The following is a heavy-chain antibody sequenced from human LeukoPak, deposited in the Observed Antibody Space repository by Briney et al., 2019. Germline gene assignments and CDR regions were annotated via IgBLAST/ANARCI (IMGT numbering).Heavy chain of an antibody. D-gene: IGHD3-22*01. CDR1: GDSISNTYI. Sequence: SETLSLSCDPFGDSISNTYIWGCIRPPPGMGLHAIGSIDQGGSTYIESSVKGRVTLSVDTAKDRFSLNLTSVTDGDTAMYYCVREVRYYNHSGYPDSWGQGTLVIVSS. J-gene: IGHJ4*02. CDR2: IDQGGST. CDR3: VREVRYYNHSGYPDS. V-gene: IGHV4-38-2*02.